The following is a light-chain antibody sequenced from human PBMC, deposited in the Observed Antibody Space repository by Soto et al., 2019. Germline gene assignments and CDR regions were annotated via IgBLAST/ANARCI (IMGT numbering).Light chain of an antibody. CDR3: QQYGASPWT. CDR1: QSVSSSH. J-gene: IGKJ1*01. CDR2: DTS. V-gene: IGKV3-20*01. Sequence: EVELTQSPGTLSLSPGERATLSCRASQSVSSSHLAWYQQKRGQAPRLLIYDTSTRATGIPDRFSGSGSGTDFTLTISRLEPEDFAVYHCQQYGASPWTSGQGTKVDIK.